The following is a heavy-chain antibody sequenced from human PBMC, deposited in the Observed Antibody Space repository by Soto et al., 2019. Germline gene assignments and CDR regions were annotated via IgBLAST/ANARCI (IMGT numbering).Heavy chain of an antibody. CDR1: GGSISIYY. CDR2: MYYSGST. J-gene: IGHJ5*02. CDR3: ASSRITFGGVIAMHAT. D-gene: IGHD3-16*02. Sequence: SAPLSLTRTVSGGSISIYYWSWVRQPPGKGLGWIGYMYYSGSTHYNPSLKSRLTISVDTSKNQFSLKLSSVTPADTAVYYCASSRITFGGVIAMHATWGQGTLVTVSS. V-gene: IGHV4-59*01.